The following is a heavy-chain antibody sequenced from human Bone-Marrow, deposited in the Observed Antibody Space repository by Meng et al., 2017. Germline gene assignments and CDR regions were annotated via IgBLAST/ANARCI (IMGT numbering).Heavy chain of an antibody. J-gene: IGHJ3*02. CDR3: TIYNRGHI. D-gene: IGHD2/OR15-2a*01. CDR2: IGSIRKSFAT. V-gene: IGHV3-73*01. Sequence: GESLKISCEVSGVTFSGSDIHWVRQASGKGLEWVGRIGSIRKSFATSYPASMKGRFTISRDDSKNTAYLQMNSLITEDTAVYHCTIYNRGHIWGQGTMVTVSS. CDR1: GVTFSGSD.